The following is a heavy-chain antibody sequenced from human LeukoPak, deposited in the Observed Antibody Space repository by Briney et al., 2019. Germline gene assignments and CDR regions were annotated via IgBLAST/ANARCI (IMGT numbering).Heavy chain of an antibody. D-gene: IGHD1-1*01. Sequence: GGSLRLSCAASGFTFSSYAMSWVRQAPGKGLEWVSAISGSGGSTYYADSVKGRFTISRDNTKNSLYLQMNSLGAEATAVYFCARGDWKGPTCFDYWGQGTLVTVSS. J-gene: IGHJ4*02. CDR2: ISGSGGST. CDR3: ARGDWKGPTCFDY. V-gene: IGHV3-23*01. CDR1: GFTFSSYA.